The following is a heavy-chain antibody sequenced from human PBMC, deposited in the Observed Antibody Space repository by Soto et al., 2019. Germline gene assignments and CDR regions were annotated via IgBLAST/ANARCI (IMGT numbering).Heavy chain of an antibody. Sequence: GGSLRLSCAVSGFTLSSYGIHWVRQAPGKGLEWVAFMSYDGNKKYYADSVKGRFTISRDNSKNTLYLQMDSLRADDTAMYYCAKGLSVIQEWIIDGQWGQGTKVTVSS. V-gene: IGHV3-30*18. D-gene: IGHD5-18*01. J-gene: IGHJ4*02. CDR1: GFTLSSYG. CDR3: AKGLSVIQEWIIDGQ. CDR2: MSYDGNKK.